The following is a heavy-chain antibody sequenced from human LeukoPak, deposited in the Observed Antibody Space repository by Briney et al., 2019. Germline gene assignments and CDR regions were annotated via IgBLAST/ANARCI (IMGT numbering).Heavy chain of an antibody. CDR2: ISGNGGRT. CDR3: AKVAEMDTILGKFDN. V-gene: IGHV3-23*01. D-gene: IGHD5-24*01. Sequence: GGPLRLSCAASGFTFSSYAMSWVRQAPGKGLEWVSAISGNGGRTYYADSVKGRFTISRDNSRNTLFLQMNSLRAEDTAVYYCAKVAEMDTILGKFDNWGQGTLVTVSS. J-gene: IGHJ5*02. CDR1: GFTFSSYA.